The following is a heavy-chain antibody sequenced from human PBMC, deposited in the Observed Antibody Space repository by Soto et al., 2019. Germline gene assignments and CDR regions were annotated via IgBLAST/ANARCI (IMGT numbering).Heavy chain of an antibody. CDR1: GYTFTSYA. D-gene: IGHD6-19*01. V-gene: IGHV1-3*01. CDR2: INAGNGNT. CDR3: ARGDKRGYSSGWYLFDY. J-gene: IGHJ4*02. Sequence: QVQLVQSGAEVKKPGASVKVSCKASGYTFTSYAMHWVRQAPGQRLEWMGWINAGNGNTKYSQKFQGRVTITRDTSASTAYMELSSLRSEDTAVYYCARGDKRGYSSGWYLFDYWGQGTLVTVSS.